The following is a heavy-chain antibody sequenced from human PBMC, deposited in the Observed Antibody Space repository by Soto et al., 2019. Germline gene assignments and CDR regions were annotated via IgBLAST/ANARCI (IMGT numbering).Heavy chain of an antibody. Sequence: SETLSLTXTVSGGSLSSGGHYWGWIRQHPGKGLEWIGHIYDSVNTYYSPSLRSRVTISADMSKNQFSLNLRSVTAADTAVYYCARVDHRGYFAILTDYWGQGTLVTVSS. V-gene: IGHV4-31*02. CDR3: ARVDHRGYFAILTDY. CDR2: IYDSVNT. J-gene: IGHJ4*02. D-gene: IGHD3-9*01. CDR1: GGSLSSGGHY.